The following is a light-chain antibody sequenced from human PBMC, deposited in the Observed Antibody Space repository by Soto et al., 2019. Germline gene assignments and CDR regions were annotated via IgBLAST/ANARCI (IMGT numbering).Light chain of an antibody. Sequence: QSVLTQPASVSGSPGQSITISCTGNSSDIGGYNSVSWYQQHPGKVPQVMIYDVNSRPSGVSNRFSGSKSGNTSSLTISGLQAEDDADYYCSSYTSGTTLVFGGGTKVTVL. CDR1: SSDIGGYNS. CDR2: DVN. V-gene: IGLV2-14*03. J-gene: IGLJ2*01. CDR3: SSYTSGTTLV.